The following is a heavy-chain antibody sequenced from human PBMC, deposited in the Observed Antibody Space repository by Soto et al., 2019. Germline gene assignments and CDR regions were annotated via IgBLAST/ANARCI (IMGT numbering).Heavy chain of an antibody. CDR3: ARDLLYAVTFDY. Sequence: SVKVSCKASGGTFSSYAISWVRQAPGQGLEWMGWIIPIFGTANYAQKFQGRVTITRDTSASTAYMELSSLRSEDTAVYYCARDLLYAVTFDYWGQGTLVTVSS. J-gene: IGHJ4*02. CDR1: GGTFSSYA. V-gene: IGHV1-69*05. D-gene: IGHD4-17*01. CDR2: IIPIFGTA.